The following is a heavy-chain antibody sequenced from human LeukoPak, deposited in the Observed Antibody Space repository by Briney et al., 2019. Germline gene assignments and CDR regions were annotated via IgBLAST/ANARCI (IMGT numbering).Heavy chain of an antibody. CDR3: AKDHTYYYDSSGYLRKPLFDY. CDR2: ISGSGGST. D-gene: IGHD3-22*01. Sequence: GGSLRLSCAASGFTFSSYAMSWVRQAPGKGLEWVSAISGSGGSTYYADSVKGRFTISRDNSKNTLYLQMNSLRAEDTAVYYCAKDHTYYYDSSGYLRKPLFDYWGQGTLVTVSS. J-gene: IGHJ4*02. CDR1: GFTFSSYA. V-gene: IGHV3-23*01.